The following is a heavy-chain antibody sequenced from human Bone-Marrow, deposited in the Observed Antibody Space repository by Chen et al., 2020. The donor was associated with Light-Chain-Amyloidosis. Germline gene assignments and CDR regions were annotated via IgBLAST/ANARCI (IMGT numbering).Heavy chain of an antibody. V-gene: IGHV3-30*02. CDR2: IRYDGSNK. J-gene: IGHJ4*02. CDR1: GFTFSRHG. CDR3: AKENNEWLYFFDY. D-gene: IGHD3-3*01. Sequence: QVQLVESGGGVVQPGGSLRLSCAASGFTFSRHGMHWVRQAPGKGLEWVAFIRYDGSNKYYADSVKGRFTISRDNSKNTLYLQMNSLRADDTAVYYCAKENNEWLYFFDYWGQGTLVTVSS.